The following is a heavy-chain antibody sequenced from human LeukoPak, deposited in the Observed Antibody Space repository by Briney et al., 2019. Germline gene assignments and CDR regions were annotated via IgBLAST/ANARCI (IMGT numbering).Heavy chain of an antibody. D-gene: IGHD3-10*01. CDR2: INHSGST. CDR1: GGSISSGGYY. CDR3: AGDYRGSLDY. Sequence: SETLSLTCTVSGGSISSGGYYWSWIRQPPGKGLEWIGEINHSGSTNSNPSLKSRVTISVDTSKNQFSLKLTSVTAADTAVYYCAGDYRGSLDYWGQGTLVTVSS. V-gene: IGHV4-39*07. J-gene: IGHJ4*02.